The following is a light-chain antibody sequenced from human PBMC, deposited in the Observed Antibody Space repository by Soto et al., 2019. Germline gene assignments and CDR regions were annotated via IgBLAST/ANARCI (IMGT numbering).Light chain of an antibody. V-gene: IGLV2-14*03. J-gene: IGLJ1*01. Sequence: ALTQPASVSGSPGQSITISCTGTSSDVGAYNFVSWHQQHPGKAPKLMIYNVYDRPSGISYRFSGSKSGNTASLTISGLQGEDEADYYCSAYTVSRTYVFGTGTKVTVL. CDR3: SAYTVSRTYV. CDR1: SSDVGAYNF. CDR2: NVY.